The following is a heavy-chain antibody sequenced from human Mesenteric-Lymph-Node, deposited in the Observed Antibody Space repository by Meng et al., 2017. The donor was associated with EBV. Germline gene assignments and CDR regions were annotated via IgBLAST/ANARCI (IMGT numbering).Heavy chain of an antibody. CDR2: MNPNSGNT. CDR3: ARGRPVAGTRFDY. Sequence: QVQVLQTGAEVKKPGATVKVSCTASGYTFTSDDINWVRQATGQGLEWMGWMNPNSGNTGYAQKFQGRVTMTRNTSISTAYMELSSLRSEDTAVYYCARGRPVAGTRFDYWGQGTLVTVSS. CDR1: GYTFTSDD. J-gene: IGHJ4*02. D-gene: IGHD6-19*01. V-gene: IGHV1-8*01.